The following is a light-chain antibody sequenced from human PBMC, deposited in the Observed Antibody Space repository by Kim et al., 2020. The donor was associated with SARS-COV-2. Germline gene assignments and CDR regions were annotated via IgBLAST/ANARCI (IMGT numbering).Light chain of an antibody. CDR1: QGIMSS. J-gene: IGKJ2*01. CDR3: QQYLIYST. Sequence: LASAVGGGVLITWRARQGIMSSLCWYQQQPGGAPKLLMYDASTLERGVPTRFSGSGSGTEFTLTITRLQPDDFATYYCQQYLIYSTFGQGTKLEI. V-gene: IGKV1-5*01. CDR2: DAS.